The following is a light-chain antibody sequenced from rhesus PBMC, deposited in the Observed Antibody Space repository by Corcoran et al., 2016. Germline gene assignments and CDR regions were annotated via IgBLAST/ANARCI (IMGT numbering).Light chain of an antibody. CDR1: QDISSY. CDR3: QQHNNYPPS. CDR2: AAS. J-gene: IGKJ4*01. Sequence: DIQMTQSPSSLSASVGDRVTITCRASQDISSYLAWYQQHPGKAPKLLIYAASTLQSGVPSRCSGSGSGTEFTLTINSLQPEDFATYYCQQHNNYPPSFGRGTKVELK. V-gene: IGKV1-25*01.